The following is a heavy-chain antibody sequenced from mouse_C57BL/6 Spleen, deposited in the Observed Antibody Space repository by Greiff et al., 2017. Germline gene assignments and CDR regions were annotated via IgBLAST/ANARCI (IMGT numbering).Heavy chain of an antibody. CDR2: IDPSDSYT. Sequence: QVQLQQPGAELVRPGTSVKLSCKASGYTFTSYWMHWVKQRPGQGLEWIGVIDPSDSYTNYNQKFKSKATLTVDTSSSTAYMQLSSLTSEDSAVYYCARGDGNYLAYWGQGTLVTVSA. D-gene: IGHD2-1*01. CDR1: GYTFTSYW. J-gene: IGHJ3*01. CDR3: ARGDGNYLAY. V-gene: IGHV1-59*01.